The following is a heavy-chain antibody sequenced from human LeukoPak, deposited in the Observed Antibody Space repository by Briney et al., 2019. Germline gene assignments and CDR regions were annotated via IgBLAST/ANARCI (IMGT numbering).Heavy chain of an antibody. V-gene: IGHV4-4*07. D-gene: IGHD3-9*01. CDR2: IYTSGST. J-gene: IGHJ5*02. CDR1: GGSISSYY. Sequence: SETLSLTCTVSGGSISSYYWSWIRQPAGKGLEWIGRIYTSGSTNYNPFLKSRVTMSVDTSKNQFSLKLSSVTAADTAVYYCARGYYDILTGYSYNWFDPWGQGTLVTVSS. CDR3: ARGYYDILTGYSYNWFDP.